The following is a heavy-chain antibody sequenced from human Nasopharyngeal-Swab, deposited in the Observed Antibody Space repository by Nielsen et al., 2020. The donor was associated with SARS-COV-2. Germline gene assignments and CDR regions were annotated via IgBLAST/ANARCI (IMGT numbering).Heavy chain of an antibody. J-gene: IGHJ3*02. Sequence: SETLSLTCTVSGGSISSGSYYWGWIRQPPGKGLEWIGSIYYSGSTYYNPSLKSRVTISVDTSKNQFSLKLSSVTAADTAVYYCARHRVLLWFGDDAFDIWGQGTMVTVSS. D-gene: IGHD3-10*01. CDR1: GGSISSGSYY. V-gene: IGHV4-39*01. CDR3: ARHRVLLWFGDDAFDI. CDR2: IYYSGST.